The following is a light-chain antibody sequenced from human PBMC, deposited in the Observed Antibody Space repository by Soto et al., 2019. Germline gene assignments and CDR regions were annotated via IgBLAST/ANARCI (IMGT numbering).Light chain of an antibody. CDR3: SSYAASNNVV. J-gene: IGLJ2*01. CDR1: SSDVGRYNY. Sequence: QSALTQPPSASGSPGQSVTISCTGTSSDVGRYNYVSWYQQHPGKAPKLMIYEVNKRPSGVPDRFSGSKSGNTASLTVSGLQTEDEADYYCSSYAASNNVVFGGGTKVTVL. V-gene: IGLV2-8*01. CDR2: EVN.